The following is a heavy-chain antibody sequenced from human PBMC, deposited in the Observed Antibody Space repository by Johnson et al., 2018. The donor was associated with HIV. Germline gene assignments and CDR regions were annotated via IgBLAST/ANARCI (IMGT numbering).Heavy chain of an antibody. V-gene: IGHV3-66*01. Sequence: VQLVESGGGLVQPGGSLRLSCAASGFTVSRNSMSWVRQAPGKGLEWVSVIYSGGSTHYAASVKGTFTISRDNSKNTVYLQMNSLRAEDTAVYYCARGYSLTGYSGVFDMWGQGTMVTVSS. CDR1: GFTVSRNS. D-gene: IGHD3-9*01. CDR2: IYSGGST. CDR3: ARGYSLTGYSGVFDM. J-gene: IGHJ3*02.